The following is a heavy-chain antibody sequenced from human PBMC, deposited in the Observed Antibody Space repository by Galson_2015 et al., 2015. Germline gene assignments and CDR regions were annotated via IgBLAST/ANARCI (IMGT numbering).Heavy chain of an antibody. CDR2: ISYDGSSK. D-gene: IGHD4-23*01. CDR1: GFTFSTYG. Sequence: SLRLSCAASGFTFSTYGMHWVRQAPGKGLEWVAVISYDGSSKYYADSVKGRFTISRDNSKNTLYLQMSSLRGEDTAVYYCAKALRGSPYVYYYFGMDVWGQGTTVTVSS. V-gene: IGHV3-30*18. J-gene: IGHJ6*02. CDR3: AKALRGSPYVYYYFGMDV.